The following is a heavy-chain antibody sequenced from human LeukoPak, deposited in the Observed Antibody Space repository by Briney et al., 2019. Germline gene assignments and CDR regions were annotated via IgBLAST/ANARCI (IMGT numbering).Heavy chain of an antibody. Sequence: GGSLRLSCAASGFTFSTYAMHWVRQAPGKGLEWVAVIWHDGSNKYYADSVKGRFTVSRDNSKNTLYLQMNSLRAEDTAVYYCARSRGASGYYWVDYWGQGTLVTVSS. J-gene: IGHJ4*02. CDR2: IWHDGSNK. CDR3: ARSRGASGYYWVDY. D-gene: IGHD3-22*01. V-gene: IGHV3-33*01. CDR1: GFTFSTYA.